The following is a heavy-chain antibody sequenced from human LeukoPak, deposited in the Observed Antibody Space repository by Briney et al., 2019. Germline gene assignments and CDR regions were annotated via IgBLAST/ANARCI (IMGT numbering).Heavy chain of an antibody. D-gene: IGHD1-7*01. CDR3: AKDERNWNYNLASQTYD. V-gene: IGHV3-74*01. CDR1: GFTFSSYW. J-gene: IGHJ4*02. CDR2: INSDGSST. Sequence: GGSLRLSCAASGFTFSSYWMHWVRQAPGKGLVWVSRINSDGSSTSYADSVKGRFTVSRDNSKNTLYLQMSSLRAEDTAVYYCAKDERNWNYNLASQTYDWGQGTLVTVSS.